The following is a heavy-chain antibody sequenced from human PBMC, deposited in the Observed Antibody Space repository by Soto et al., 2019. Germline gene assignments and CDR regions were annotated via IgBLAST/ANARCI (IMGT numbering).Heavy chain of an antibody. CDR1: GGSFSGYY. D-gene: IGHD2-2*01. V-gene: IGHV4-34*01. J-gene: IGHJ4*02. CDR2: INHSGRT. Sequence: QVQLQQWGAGLLKPSETLSLTCAVYGGSFSGYYWSWIRQPPGKGLEWIGEINHSGRTNYNPSLKSRVTISVDTSKNQFSLKLSSVTAADTAVYYCARAAVVPAAKTFDYGGQGTLFTVSS. CDR3: ARAAVVPAAKTFDY.